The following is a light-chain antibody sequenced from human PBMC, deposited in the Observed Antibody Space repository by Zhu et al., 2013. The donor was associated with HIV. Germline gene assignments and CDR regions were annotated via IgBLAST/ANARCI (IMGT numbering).Light chain of an antibody. V-gene: IGKV1-5*01. CDR3: QQYFSLWT. CDR2: DAS. CDR1: QSVGTW. J-gene: IGKJ1*01. Sequence: DIQMTQSPSTLSAFAGERVTITCRASQSVGTWLAWYQQRPGKAPKVLIYDASSLQSGVPSRFSGVGSGTDFTLTISSLQPEDAATYYCQQYFSLWTFGQGTKVDFK.